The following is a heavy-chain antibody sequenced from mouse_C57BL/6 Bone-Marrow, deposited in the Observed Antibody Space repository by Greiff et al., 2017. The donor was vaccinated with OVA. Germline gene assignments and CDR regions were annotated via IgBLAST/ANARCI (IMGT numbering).Heavy chain of an antibody. D-gene: IGHD2-2*01. CDR1: GYTFTSSW. J-gene: IGHJ3*01. Sequence: QVQLKQSGAELAQPGASVQLSCKASGYTFTSSWMHWVNQRPGQGLEWIGYINPSSGYTKYNQKFKDKATLTADKSSSTAYMQLSSLTYEDSAVYYCAIYYGYDDGFAYWGKGTLVTVSA. V-gene: IGHV1-7*01. CDR2: INPSSGYT. CDR3: AIYYGYDDGFAY.